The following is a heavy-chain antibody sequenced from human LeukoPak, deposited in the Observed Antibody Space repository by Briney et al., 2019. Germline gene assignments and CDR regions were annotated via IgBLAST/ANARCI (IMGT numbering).Heavy chain of an antibody. V-gene: IGHV4-34*01. J-gene: IGHJ3*02. Sequence: SETLSLTCAVYGGSFSGYYWSWIRQPPGKGLEWIGEINHSGSTNYNPSLKSRVTISVDTSKNQFSLKLSSVTAADTAVYYCARARYVNSIYAFDIWGEGTCDPLSS. CDR3: ARARYVNSIYAFDI. D-gene: IGHD3-9*01. CDR1: GGSFSGYY. CDR2: INHSGST.